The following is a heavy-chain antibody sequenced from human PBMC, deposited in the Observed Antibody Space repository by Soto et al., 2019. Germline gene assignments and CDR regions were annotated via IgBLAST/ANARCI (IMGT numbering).Heavy chain of an antibody. CDR3: TTPGSVSYWLLDY. J-gene: IGHJ4*02. Sequence: GGSLRLSCAASGLTFSNAWMNWVRQAPGKGLEWVGRIKSKSDGGTTDYAAPVKGRFTISRDDSKNTVYLQMNSLKNEDTAVYYCTTPGSVSYWLLDYWGQGTLVTVSS. D-gene: IGHD3-10*01. V-gene: IGHV3-15*07. CDR2: IKSKSDGGTT. CDR1: GLTFSNAW.